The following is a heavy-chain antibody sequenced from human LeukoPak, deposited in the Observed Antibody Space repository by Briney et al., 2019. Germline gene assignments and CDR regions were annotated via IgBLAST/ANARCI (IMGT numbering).Heavy chain of an antibody. CDR1: GFTFSSYA. D-gene: IGHD2-15*01. J-gene: IGHJ5*02. CDR3: AKALGWRCSGGSCSRSPWFDP. CDR2: ISGSGGGT. Sequence: PGGSLRLSCAASGFTFSSYAMSWVRQAPGKGLEWVSAISGSGGGTYYADSVKGRFTVSRDNSKNTLYLQMNSLRAEDTAVYYCAKALGWRCSGGSCSRSPWFDPWGQGTLVTVSS. V-gene: IGHV3-23*01.